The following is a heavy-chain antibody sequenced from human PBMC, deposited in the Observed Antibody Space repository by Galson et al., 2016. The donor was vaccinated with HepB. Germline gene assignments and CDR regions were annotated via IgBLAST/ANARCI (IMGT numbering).Heavy chain of an antibody. V-gene: IGHV3-30*04. J-gene: IGHJ6*02. CDR2: ISYGGSKR. CDR1: GFTFSNYA. Sequence: SLRLSCAASGFTFSNYAMHWVRQAPGKGLEWVAVISYGGSKRYYADSVKGRFTISRDNSKSTLYVQLNSLRAEDTAVYYCARDGYYYGSGRTVRYSHYGVDVWGQGTTVTVSS. D-gene: IGHD3-10*01. CDR3: ARDGYYYGSGRTVRYSHYGVDV.